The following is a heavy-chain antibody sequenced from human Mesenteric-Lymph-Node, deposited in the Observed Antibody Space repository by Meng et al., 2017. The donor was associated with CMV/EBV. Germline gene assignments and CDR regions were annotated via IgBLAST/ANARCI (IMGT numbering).Heavy chain of an antibody. D-gene: IGHD7-27*01. CDR2: ISSSSSYI. CDR3: ARGNGDNAFDI. Sequence: GESLKISCAASGFTFSSYSMNWVRQAPGKGLEWVSSISSSSSYIYYADSVKGRFTIPRDNAKNSLYLQMNSLRAEDTAVYYCARGNGDNAFDIWGQGTMVTVSS. CDR1: GFTFSSYS. V-gene: IGHV3-21*04. J-gene: IGHJ3*02.